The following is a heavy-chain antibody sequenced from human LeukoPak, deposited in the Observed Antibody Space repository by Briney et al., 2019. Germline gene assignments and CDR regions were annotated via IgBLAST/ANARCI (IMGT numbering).Heavy chain of an antibody. D-gene: IGHD5-24*01. J-gene: IGHJ4*02. Sequence: PSETLSLTCTVSGGSISSGSYYWSWIRQPAGKGLEWIGSIFYSGNTYDNPSLKSRVTISVDTSKNQFSLKLNSVTAADTAVYYCARHRSKWLQSSFDYWGQGTLVTVSS. CDR3: ARHRSKWLQSSFDY. V-gene: IGHV4-39*01. CDR1: GGSISSGSYY. CDR2: IFYSGNT.